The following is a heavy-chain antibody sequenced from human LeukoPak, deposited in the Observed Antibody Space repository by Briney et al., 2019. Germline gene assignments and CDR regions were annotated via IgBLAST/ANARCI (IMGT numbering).Heavy chain of an antibody. CDR2: ISGDGGST. D-gene: IGHD3-3*01. CDR1: GFTFYDYA. Sequence: PGGSLRLSCAASGFTFYDYAMHWVRDAPGEGVGRVSHISGDGGSTYYADSVKGRFTISRDNSKNSLYLQMNSLRTEDTALYYCAKGPTYYDFWSGLDYWGQGTLVTVSS. CDR3: AKGPTYYDFWSGLDY. J-gene: IGHJ4*02. V-gene: IGHV3-43*02.